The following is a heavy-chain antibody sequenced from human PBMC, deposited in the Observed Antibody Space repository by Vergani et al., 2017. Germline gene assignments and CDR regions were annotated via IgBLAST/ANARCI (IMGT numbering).Heavy chain of an antibody. D-gene: IGHD3-22*01. Sequence: EVPLVQSGAEVKKPGESLKISCKLSGYSFTNYWIGWARQMPGKGLEWMGIIHPADSDTRYSPSFQGQVTISVDKSISTAYLQRSSLRASDSAMYYCARLYGRDSSGSKYFDYWGQGTLVTVSS. V-gene: IGHV5-51*01. CDR3: ARLYGRDSSGSKYFDY. CDR2: IHPADSDT. CDR1: GYSFTNYW. J-gene: IGHJ4*02.